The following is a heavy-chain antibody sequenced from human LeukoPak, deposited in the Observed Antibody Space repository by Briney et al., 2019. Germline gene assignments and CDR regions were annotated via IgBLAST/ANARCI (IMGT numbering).Heavy chain of an antibody. Sequence: ASVKVSCKASGGTFSSYAISWVRQAPGQGLEWMGWINTNTGNPTYAQGFTGRFVFSLDTSVSTAYLQISSLKAEDTAVYYCARASPQRFVVRGVIDYWGQGTLVTVSS. CDR3: ARASPQRFVVRGVIDY. D-gene: IGHD3-10*01. CDR2: INTNTGNP. J-gene: IGHJ4*02. CDR1: GGTFSSYA. V-gene: IGHV7-4-1*02.